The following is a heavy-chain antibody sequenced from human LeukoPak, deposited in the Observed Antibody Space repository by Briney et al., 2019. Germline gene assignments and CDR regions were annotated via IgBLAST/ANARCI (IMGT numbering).Heavy chain of an antibody. D-gene: IGHD1-14*01. CDR3: ARRGPYRTITLDP. CDR2: INHSGST. V-gene: IGHV4-34*01. J-gene: IGHJ5*02. Sequence: KPSETLSLTCAVYGGSFSGYYWSWIRQPPGKGLQWIGEINHSGSTNYKPSLKSRVTISADTSKNQFSLKLRSVTAADTAVYYCARRGPYRTITLDPWGQGTLVTVSS. CDR1: GGSFSGYY.